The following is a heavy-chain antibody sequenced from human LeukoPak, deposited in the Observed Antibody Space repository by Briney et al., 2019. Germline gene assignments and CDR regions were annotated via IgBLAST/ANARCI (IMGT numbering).Heavy chain of an antibody. CDR1: GFTFSTYG. J-gene: IGHJ4*02. V-gene: IGHV3-30*02. Sequence: GGSLRLSCAASGFTFSTYGIHWVRQAPGKGLEWVAFIRYDGSNKYYADSVKGRFTISRDNSKNTLYLQMNSLRAEDTAVYYCAKDEAQLVRFDIFDYWGQGTLVTVSS. CDR3: AKDEAQLVRFDIFDY. CDR2: IRYDGSNK. D-gene: IGHD6-13*01.